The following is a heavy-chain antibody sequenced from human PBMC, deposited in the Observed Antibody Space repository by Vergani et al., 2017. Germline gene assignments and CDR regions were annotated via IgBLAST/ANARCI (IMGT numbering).Heavy chain of an antibody. D-gene: IGHD3-22*01. CDR3: ARSMIVVVYYRDV. CDR2: IIPILGTA. J-gene: IGHJ6*03. Sequence: QVQLVQSGAEVKKPGASVKVSCKASGYTFTSYYMHWVRQAPGQGLEWMGRIIPILGTANYAQKFQGRVTITADESTSTAYMELSSLRSEDTAVYYCARSMIVVVYYRDVWGKGTTVTVSS. CDR1: GYTFTSYY. V-gene: IGHV1-69*11.